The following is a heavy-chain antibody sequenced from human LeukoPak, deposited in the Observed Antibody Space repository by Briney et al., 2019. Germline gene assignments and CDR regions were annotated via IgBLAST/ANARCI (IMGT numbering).Heavy chain of an antibody. CDR1: GFTVSSNY. CDR3: AMAYSYYGMDA. V-gene: IGHV3-66*01. CDR2: IYSGGST. Sequence: GGSLRVSCAASGFTVSSNYMSWVRQAPGKGLEWVSVIYSGGSTYYADSVKGRFTISRDNSKNTLYLQMNSLRAEDTAVYYCAMAYSYYGMDAWGQGTTVTVSS. D-gene: IGHD4-11*01. J-gene: IGHJ6*02.